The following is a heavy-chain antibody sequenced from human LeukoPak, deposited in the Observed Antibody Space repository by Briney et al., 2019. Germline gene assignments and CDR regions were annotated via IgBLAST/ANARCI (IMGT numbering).Heavy chain of an antibody. V-gene: IGHV3-33*01. CDR1: GFTFSSYG. J-gene: IGHJ6*02. CDR3: ARDRYSSSWYRYYYYYYGMDV. CDR2: IWYDGSNK. D-gene: IGHD6-13*01. Sequence: GGSLRLSCAASGFTFSSYGMHWVRQAPGKGLKWVAVIWYDGSNKYYADSVKGRFTISRDNSKNTLYLQMNSLRAEDTAVYYCARDRYSSSWYRYYYYYYGMDVWGQGTTVTVSS.